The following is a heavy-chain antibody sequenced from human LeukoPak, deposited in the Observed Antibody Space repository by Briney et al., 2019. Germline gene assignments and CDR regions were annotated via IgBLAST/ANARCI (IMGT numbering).Heavy chain of an antibody. Sequence: SGPTLVKPTQTLTLTCTFSGFSLSTSGVGVGWIRQPPGKALEWLALIYWDDDRRYSPSLKSRLTITKDISKNQVVLTMTNMDPVDTATYYCAHRPPAYSSSVCYFDYWGQGTLVTVSS. CDR1: GFSLSTSGVG. J-gene: IGHJ4*02. D-gene: IGHD5-18*01. CDR2: IYWDDDR. CDR3: AHRPPAYSSSVCYFDY. V-gene: IGHV2-5*02.